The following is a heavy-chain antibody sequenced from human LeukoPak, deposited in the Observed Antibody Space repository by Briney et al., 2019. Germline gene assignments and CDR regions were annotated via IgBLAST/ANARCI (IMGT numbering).Heavy chain of an antibody. CDR3: ARENYYDSSGYYRNAFDI. Sequence: ASVKVSCKASGYTFTSYDINWVRQATGQGLEWMGWMNPNSGNTGYAQKFQGRVTMTRDMSTSTVYMELSSLRSEDTAVYYCARENYYDSSGYYRNAFDIWGQGTMVTVSS. D-gene: IGHD3-22*01. V-gene: IGHV1-8*02. CDR1: GYTFTSYD. J-gene: IGHJ3*02. CDR2: MNPNSGNT.